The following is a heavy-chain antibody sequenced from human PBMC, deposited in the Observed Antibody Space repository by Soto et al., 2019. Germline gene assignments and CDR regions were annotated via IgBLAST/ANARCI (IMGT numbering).Heavy chain of an antibody. CDR1: GGSFSGYY. J-gene: IGHJ6*02. CDR3: AREGVNRGYYYYYGMDV. Sequence: PSETLSLTCAVYGGSFSGYYWSWIRQPPGKGLEWIGEINHSGSTNYNPSLKSRVTISVDTSKNQFSLKLSSVTAADTAVYYCAREGVNRGYYYYYGMDVWGQGTTVTVSS. V-gene: IGHV4-34*01. CDR2: INHSGST. D-gene: IGHD2-8*01.